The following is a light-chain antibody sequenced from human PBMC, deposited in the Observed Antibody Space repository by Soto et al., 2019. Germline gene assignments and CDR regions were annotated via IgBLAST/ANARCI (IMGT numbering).Light chain of an antibody. CDR2: DVT. CDR1: SSDIGGYNS. V-gene: IGLV2-8*01. Sequence: QSLLTQSPSASGSPGHSVTISCTGTSSDIGGYNSVSWYQQHPGKAPKVMIYDVTKRPSGVPDRFSGSKSGNTASLTVSALQAEDEADYYCSSYTDRKNLVFGTGTKVTVL. J-gene: IGLJ1*01. CDR3: SSYTDRKNLV.